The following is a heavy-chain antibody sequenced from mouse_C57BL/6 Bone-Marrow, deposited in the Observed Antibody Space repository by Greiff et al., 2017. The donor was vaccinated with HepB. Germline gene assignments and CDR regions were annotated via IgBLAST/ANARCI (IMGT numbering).Heavy chain of an antibody. V-gene: IGHV1-69*01. CDR3: ARGYDRFAY. Sequence: QVQLQQSGAELVMPGASVKLSCKASGYTFTSYWMHWVKQRPGQGLEWIGEIDPSDSYTNYNQKFKGKSTLTVDKSSSTAYMQLSSLTSEDSAVYYCARGYDRFAYWGQGTLVTVSA. J-gene: IGHJ3*01. CDR1: GYTFTSYW. D-gene: IGHD2-2*01. CDR2: IDPSDSYT.